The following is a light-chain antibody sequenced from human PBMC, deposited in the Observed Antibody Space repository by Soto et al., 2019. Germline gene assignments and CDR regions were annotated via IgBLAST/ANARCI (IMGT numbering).Light chain of an antibody. CDR1: PSVSHY. CDR3: QQRNIWPPVT. CDR2: GAF. J-gene: IGKJ5*01. Sequence: EIVLTQSPATLSLSPLERATLSCMASPSVSHYLAWYQQKPGQAPRLLIYGAFNRATGIPARFSGSGSGADFTLTISSLEPEDFAVYYCQQRNIWPPVTFGQGTRLEI. V-gene: IGKV3-11*01.